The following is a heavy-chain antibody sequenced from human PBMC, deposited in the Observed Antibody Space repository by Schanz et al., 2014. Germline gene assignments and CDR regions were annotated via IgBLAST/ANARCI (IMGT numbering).Heavy chain of an antibody. CDR1: GFTFTGYV. CDR3: VRDRGFCANDICWLRYYMDV. Sequence: VQLLESGGALVRPGGSLRLSCAASGFTFTGYVMTWVRQAPGKGLEWVASIKQEGDEKNYVDSVKGRFTISRDNAKNSLFLQMNSLRADDTAVYYCVRDRGFCANDICWLRYYMDVWGNGTTVTVSS. CDR2: IKQEGDEK. J-gene: IGHJ6*03. D-gene: IGHD2-8*01. V-gene: IGHV3-7*01.